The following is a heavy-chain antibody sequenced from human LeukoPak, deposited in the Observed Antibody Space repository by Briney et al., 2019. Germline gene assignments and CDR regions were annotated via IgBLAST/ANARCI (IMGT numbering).Heavy chain of an antibody. J-gene: IGHJ5*02. V-gene: IGHV4-4*07. CDR3: ARHWSHSVAQFGRSYWFDP. CDR2: MDTSGHT. Sequence: KPSETLSLTCIVSGGSISGYYWSWIRQPAWKGLEWIGHMDTSGHTNYNSSLMSRVTMSVDTSKSQFSLRPTSVTAADTAVYYCARHWSHSVAQFGRSYWFDPWGQGTLVTVSS. CDR1: GGSISGYY. D-gene: IGHD2-15*01.